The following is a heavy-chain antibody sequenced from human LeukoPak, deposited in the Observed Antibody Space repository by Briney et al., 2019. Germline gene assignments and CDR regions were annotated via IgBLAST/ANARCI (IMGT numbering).Heavy chain of an antibody. Sequence: GGSLRLSCAASGFTFSSYGMHWVRQAPGKGLEWVSYIGRSSDPIYYAESVKGRFTISRDNAKNSLYLQINSLRAEDTAVYYCARDYHNVGSYPFDFWGQGTLVTVSS. CDR1: GFTFSSYG. D-gene: IGHD3-16*02. CDR3: ARDYHNVGSYPFDF. V-gene: IGHV3-48*04. J-gene: IGHJ4*02. CDR2: IGRSSDPI.